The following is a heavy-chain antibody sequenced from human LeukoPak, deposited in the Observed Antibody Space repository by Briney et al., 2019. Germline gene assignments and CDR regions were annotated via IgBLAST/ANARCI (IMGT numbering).Heavy chain of an antibody. CDR1: GFTFSSYA. CDR3: ARNSPPYCSGGSCYSRKVYYYYGMDV. D-gene: IGHD2-15*01. CDR2: ISYDGSNK. J-gene: IGHJ6*02. Sequence: PGGSLRLSCAASGFTFSSYAMHWVRQAPGKGLEWVAVISYDGSNKYYADSVKGRFTISRGNSKNTLYLQMNSLRAEDTAVYYCARNSPPYCSGGSCYSRKVYYYYGMDVWGQGTTVTVSS. V-gene: IGHV3-30-3*01.